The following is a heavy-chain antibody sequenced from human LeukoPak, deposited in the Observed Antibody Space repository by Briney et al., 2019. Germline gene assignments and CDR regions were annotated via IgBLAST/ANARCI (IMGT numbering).Heavy chain of an antibody. J-gene: IGHJ4*02. V-gene: IGHV3-53*01. D-gene: IGHD3-22*01. CDR2: IYSGGST. CDR3: ARDHSGYLTYYFDY. CDR1: GFTVSSNY. Sequence: GGSLRLSCAASGFTVSSNYMSWVRQAPRKGLEWVSVIYSGGSTYYADSVKGRFTISRDNSKNTLYLQMNSLRAEDTAVYYCARDHSGYLTYYFDYWGQGTLVTVSS.